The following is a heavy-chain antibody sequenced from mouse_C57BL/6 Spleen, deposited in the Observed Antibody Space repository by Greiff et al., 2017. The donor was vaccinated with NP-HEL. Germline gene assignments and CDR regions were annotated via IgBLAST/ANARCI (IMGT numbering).Heavy chain of an antibody. CDR3: ARKGYYYGSSYGYFDV. Sequence: VQLQQSGPELVKPGASVKISCKASGYSFTGYYMNWVKQSPEKSLEWIGEINPSTGGTTYNQKFKAKATLTVDKSSSTAYMQLKSLTSEDSAVYYCARKGYYYGSSYGYFDVWGTGTTVTVSS. J-gene: IGHJ1*03. CDR2: INPSTGGT. D-gene: IGHD1-1*01. CDR1: GYSFTGYY. V-gene: IGHV1-42*01.